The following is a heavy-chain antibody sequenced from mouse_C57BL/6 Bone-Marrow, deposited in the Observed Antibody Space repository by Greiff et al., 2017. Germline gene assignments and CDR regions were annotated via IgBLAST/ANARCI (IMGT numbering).Heavy chain of an antibody. CDR1: GYSFTGYY. CDR2: IYPYNGVS. V-gene: IGHV1-31*01. D-gene: IGHD2-14*01. Sequence: EVQLQQSGPELVKPGASVKISCKASGYSFTGYYMHWVTQSHGNILDWIGYIYPYNGVSSYNQKFKGKATLTVDKSSRAAYMELRSLTSEDAAVYYCARGGEYDHDGYGYFDVWGTGTTVTVAA. CDR3: ARGGEYDHDGYGYFDV. J-gene: IGHJ1*03.